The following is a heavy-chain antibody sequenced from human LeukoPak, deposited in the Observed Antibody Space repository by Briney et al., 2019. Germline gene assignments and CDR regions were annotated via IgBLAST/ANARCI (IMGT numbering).Heavy chain of an antibody. CDR1: GFTFSSYA. J-gene: IGHJ6*02. CDR2: ISGSSGST. V-gene: IGHV3-23*01. D-gene: IGHD3-3*01. Sequence: GGSLRLSCAASGFTFSSYAMSWARQAPGKGLEWVSAISGSSGSTYYADSVKGRFTISRDNSKNTLYLQMNSLRAEDTAVYYCAKDGPLLRFSDGMDVWGQGTTVTVSS. CDR3: AKDGPLLRFSDGMDV.